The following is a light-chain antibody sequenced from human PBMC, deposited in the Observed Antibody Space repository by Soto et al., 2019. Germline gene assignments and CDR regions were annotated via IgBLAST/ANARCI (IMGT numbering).Light chain of an antibody. Sequence: DIQMTQSPSSVSASVGDRVTITCRASQTVGNWLAWYQQKPGKAPKLLIYAASSLQRGVPSRFIGSESGTDFTLTISSLQPEDFATYYCQQANSIPLTFGGGTKVEIK. CDR3: QQANSIPLT. V-gene: IGKV1D-12*01. J-gene: IGKJ4*01. CDR2: AAS. CDR1: QTVGNW.